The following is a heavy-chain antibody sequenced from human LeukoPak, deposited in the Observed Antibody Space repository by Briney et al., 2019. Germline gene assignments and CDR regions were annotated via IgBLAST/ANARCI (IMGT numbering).Heavy chain of an antibody. V-gene: IGHV4-59*08. J-gene: IGHJ2*01. CDR2: IYYSGST. Sequence: SETLSLTCTVSGVSITSYYWSWDRQPPGKGLEWIGYIYYSGSTNYNPSLKSRVTISIDTSKNQFSLKLTSVTAADTAVYYCARLYGDLNWYFDLWGRGTLVTVSS. CDR3: ARLYGDLNWYFDL. CDR1: GVSITSYY. D-gene: IGHD4-17*01.